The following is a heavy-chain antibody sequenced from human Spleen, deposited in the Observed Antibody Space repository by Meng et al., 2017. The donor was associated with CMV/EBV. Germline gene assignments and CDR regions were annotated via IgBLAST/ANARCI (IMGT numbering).Heavy chain of an antibody. J-gene: IGHJ5*02. Sequence: GGSLRLSCAASGFTFSSYEMNWVRQAPGKGLEWVSYISSSSTTIHYADSVKGRFTISRDNAKDSLYLQMNSLRAEDTAVYYCARLHLYYYESSPEHWFDPWGQGTLVTVSS. CDR2: ISSSSTTI. CDR1: GFTFSSYE. V-gene: IGHV3-48*04. D-gene: IGHD3-22*01. CDR3: ARLHLYYYESSPEHWFDP.